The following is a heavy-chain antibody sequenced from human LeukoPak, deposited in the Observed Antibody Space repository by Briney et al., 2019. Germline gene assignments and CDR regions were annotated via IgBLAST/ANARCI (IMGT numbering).Heavy chain of an antibody. Sequence: GESLKISCKGSGYSFSRYWIGWVRQMPGKGLEWMGTIYPGDSKTRYSPSSQGQVTISADKSINSAYLQWSSLKASDTAMYCARRGSAAHYYAMDLWGQGTPVTVSS. V-gene: IGHV5-51*01. D-gene: IGHD2-15*01. CDR1: GYSFSRYW. CDR2: IYPGDSKT. CDR3: ARRGSAAHYYAMDL. J-gene: IGHJ6*02.